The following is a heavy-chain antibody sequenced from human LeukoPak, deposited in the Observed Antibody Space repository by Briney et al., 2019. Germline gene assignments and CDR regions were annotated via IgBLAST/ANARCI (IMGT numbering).Heavy chain of an antibody. D-gene: IGHD6-25*01. J-gene: IGHJ6*03. CDR1: GYSIISAYY. CDR3: ARDGAASYMDV. Sequence: SETLPLTCAVSGYSIISAYYWGWIRQPPGKGLEWIGSINHSGTTSYNPSLKSRVTISVDTSKNQFSLKLSSVTAADTAVYYCARDGAASYMDVWGKGTTVTVSS. CDR2: INHSGTT. V-gene: IGHV4-38-2*02.